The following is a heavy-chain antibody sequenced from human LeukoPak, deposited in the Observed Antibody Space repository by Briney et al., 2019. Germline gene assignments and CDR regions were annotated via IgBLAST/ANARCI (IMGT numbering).Heavy chain of an antibody. CDR1: GSIFTTYW. Sequence: HGASLKISSECSGSIFTTYWIGWGRPLPGKGLEWMGIIYPGDSDTRYSPSFQGQVTISADKSISTAYLQWSSVKASDTAMYYCARQEYSSSSADYWGQGTLVTVSS. D-gene: IGHD6-6*01. V-gene: IGHV5-51*01. J-gene: IGHJ4*02. CDR3: ARQEYSSSSADY. CDR2: IYPGDSDT.